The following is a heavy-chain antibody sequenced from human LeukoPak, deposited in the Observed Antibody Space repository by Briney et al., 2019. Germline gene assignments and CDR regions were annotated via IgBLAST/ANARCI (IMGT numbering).Heavy chain of an antibody. CDR1: GYTFTGYY. J-gene: IGHJ4*02. CDR2: ISAYNGNT. Sequence: ASVKVSCKASGYTFTGYYMHWVRQAPGQGLEWMGWISAYNGNTNYAQKLQGRVTMTTDTSTSTAYMELRSLRSDDTAVYYCAVIAAAGTTFDYWGQGTLVTVSS. CDR3: AVIAAAGTTFDY. V-gene: IGHV1-18*04. D-gene: IGHD6-13*01.